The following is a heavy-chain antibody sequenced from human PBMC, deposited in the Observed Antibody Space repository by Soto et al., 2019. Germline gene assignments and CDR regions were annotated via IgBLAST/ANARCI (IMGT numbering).Heavy chain of an antibody. D-gene: IGHD2-8*01. J-gene: IGHJ6*02. Sequence: PGESLKISCKGPADDFVSYRIGWVRQVSGKXLEWIGHVRPGDSETRYGPSFHGHVSISADKSISTVYLQWTNLKASDTGVYYCARHVGEVGYCINGVCSMDLWGQGSTVTVSS. CDR2: VRPGDSET. V-gene: IGHV5-51*01. CDR3: ARHVGEVGYCINGVCSMDL. CDR1: ADDFVSYR.